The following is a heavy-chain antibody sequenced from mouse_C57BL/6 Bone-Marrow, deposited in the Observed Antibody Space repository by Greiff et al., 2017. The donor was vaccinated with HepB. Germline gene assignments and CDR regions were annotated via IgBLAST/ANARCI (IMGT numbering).Heavy chain of an antibody. CDR1: GFTFSNYW. CDR3: AGPGYDGSAWFAY. CDR2: IRLKSDNYAT. J-gene: IGHJ3*01. D-gene: IGHD1-1*01. Sequence: VQLKESGGGLVQPGGSMKLSCVASGFTFSNYWMNWVRQSPEKGLEWVAQIRLKSDNYATHYAESVKGRFTISRDDSKSSVYLQMNNLRAEDTGIYYCAGPGYDGSAWFAYWGQGTLVTVSA. V-gene: IGHV6-3*01.